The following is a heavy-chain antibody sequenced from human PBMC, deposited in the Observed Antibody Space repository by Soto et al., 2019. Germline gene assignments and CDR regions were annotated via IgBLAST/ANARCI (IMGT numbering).Heavy chain of an antibody. CDR2: IYPGDSDT. J-gene: IGHJ6*02. V-gene: IGHV5-51*01. Sequence: EVQLVPSGAEVQKPGESLKISCKGSGYSFTSYWIGWVRQMPGKGLEWMGIIYPGDSDTRYSPSFQGQVTISADKSISTAYQQWNSLKASDTAMYYCARPREAGSNYYGVDVWGQGTTVTVSS. CDR3: ARPREAGSNYYGVDV. CDR1: GYSFTSYW. D-gene: IGHD6-13*01.